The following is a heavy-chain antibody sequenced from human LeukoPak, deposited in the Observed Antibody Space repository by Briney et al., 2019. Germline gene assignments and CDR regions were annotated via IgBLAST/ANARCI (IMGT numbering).Heavy chain of an antibody. V-gene: IGHV4-34*01. CDR3: ARHPDGYSYGSPYPGSAP. Sequence: PSETLSLTCAVYGGAFSGYYWSWIRQPPGKGLEWIGEINHSGSTNYNPSLKGRVTISVDTSKSQFSLKLSSVTAADTAVYYCARHPDGYSYGSPYPGSAPWGQGTLVTVSS. CDR1: GGAFSGYY. CDR2: INHSGST. J-gene: IGHJ5*02. D-gene: IGHD5-18*01.